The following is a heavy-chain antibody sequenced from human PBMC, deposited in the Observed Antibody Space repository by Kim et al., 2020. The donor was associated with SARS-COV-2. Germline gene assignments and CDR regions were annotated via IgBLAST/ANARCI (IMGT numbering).Heavy chain of an antibody. CDR2: IWYDGSNK. Sequence: GGSLRLSCAASGFTFSSYGMHWVRQAPGKGLEWVAVIWYDGSNKYYADSVKGRFTISRDNSKNTLYLQMNSLRAEDTAVYYCARTSSPWQNWYFDLWGRGTLVTVSS. D-gene: IGHD6-6*01. V-gene: IGHV3-33*01. CDR1: GFTFSSYG. CDR3: ARTSSPWQNWYFDL. J-gene: IGHJ2*01.